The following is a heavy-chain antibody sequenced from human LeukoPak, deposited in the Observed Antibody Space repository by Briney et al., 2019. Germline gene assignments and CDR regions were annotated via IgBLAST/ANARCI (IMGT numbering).Heavy chain of an antibody. CDR1: GGSISSSNW. J-gene: IGHJ4*02. Sequence: SETLSLTCAVSGGSISSSNWWSWVRQPPGKGLEWIGEIYHSGSTNYNPSLKSRVTISVDKSKNQFSLKLSSVTAADTAVYYCARMYSSGWYLFDYWGQGTLVTVSS. CDR3: ARMYSSGWYLFDY. V-gene: IGHV4-4*02. D-gene: IGHD6-19*01. CDR2: IYHSGST.